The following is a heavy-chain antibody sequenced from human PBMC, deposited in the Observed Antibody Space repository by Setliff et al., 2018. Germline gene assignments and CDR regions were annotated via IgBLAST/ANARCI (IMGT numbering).Heavy chain of an antibody. CDR1: GFIFSNYG. Sequence: GGSLRLSCGASGFIFSNYGMHWVRQAPGKGLEWVTFVRLDGSKEYYADSVKGRFTISRDNSKNTLYLQMNSLRGEDTAVYYCAKDTGYYFDYWGQGTLVTVSS. CDR2: VRLDGSKE. D-gene: IGHD4-4*01. J-gene: IGHJ4*02. CDR3: AKDTGYYFDY. V-gene: IGHV3-30*02.